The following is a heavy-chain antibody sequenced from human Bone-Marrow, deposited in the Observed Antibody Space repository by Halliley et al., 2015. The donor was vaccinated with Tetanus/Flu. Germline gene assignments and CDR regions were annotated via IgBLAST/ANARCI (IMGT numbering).Heavy chain of an antibody. V-gene: IGHV3-64D*06. D-gene: IGHD1-26*01. Sequence: EYVARIGSGGGSTYHADPVKGRFSISRDNSKNTLYLQMRSLRVEATAVYYCVNEIVGSSKYWGQGPLVSVSS. CDR3: VNEIVGSSKY. CDR2: IGSGGGST. J-gene: IGHJ4*02.